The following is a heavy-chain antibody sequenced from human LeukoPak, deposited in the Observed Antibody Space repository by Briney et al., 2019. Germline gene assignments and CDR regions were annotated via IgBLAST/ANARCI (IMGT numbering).Heavy chain of an antibody. V-gene: IGHV5-51*01. J-gene: IGHJ6*03. CDR2: IYPGDSAT. Sequence: GESLKISCKGSGYSFTSYWIGWVRQMPGKGLESMGIIYPGDSATRYSPSFQGQVTISADKSVNTAYLQWSSLKASDTAMYYCARQGRGYSPSYYYYMDVWGKGTTVTVSS. D-gene: IGHD5-24*01. CDR3: ARQGRGYSPSYYYYMDV. CDR1: GYSFTSYW.